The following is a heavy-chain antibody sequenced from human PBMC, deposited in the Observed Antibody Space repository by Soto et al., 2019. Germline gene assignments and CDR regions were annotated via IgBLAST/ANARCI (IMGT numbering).Heavy chain of an antibody. V-gene: IGHV3-33*01. CDR1: GFTFSSYG. CDR3: ARGGPRGYSFDY. D-gene: IGHD5-18*01. CDR2: IWYDGSNK. Sequence: QVQLVESGGGMVKPGRSLRLSCAASGFTFSSYGMHWVRQAPGKGLGWVAVIWYDGSNKYYADSVKGRFTISRDNSKNTLYLQMNSLRAEDTAVYYCARGGPRGYSFDYWGQGTLVTVSS. J-gene: IGHJ4*02.